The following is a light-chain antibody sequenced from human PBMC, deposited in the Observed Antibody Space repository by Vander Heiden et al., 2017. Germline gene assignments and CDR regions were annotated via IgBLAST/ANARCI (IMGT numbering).Light chain of an antibody. CDR3: ASWDDSLEGVI. V-gene: IGLV1-44*01. CDR2: SNN. Sequence: QSVLTQPPSACGTPGQGVTISCSGSFSNIESNAVNWYQQFPGTAPKLLIYSNNERPSGVPNRFSGSKSGTSASLAISGLQSDDEADYYCASWDDSLEGVIFGGGTKLTVL. J-gene: IGLJ2*01. CDR1: FSNIESNA.